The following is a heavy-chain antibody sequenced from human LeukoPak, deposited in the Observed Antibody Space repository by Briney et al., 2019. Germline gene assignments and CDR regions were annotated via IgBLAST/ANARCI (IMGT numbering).Heavy chain of an antibody. D-gene: IGHD3-3*01. Sequence: SVKVSCKASGGTFSNYAISWVRQAPGQGLEWMGGIIPLLGTRSYAQKFQDRVTITADESTNTAYMELSSLRSEDTAVYYCARDSVGDIIIHGIDIWGQGTMVTVSS. CDR3: ARDSVGDIIIHGIDI. J-gene: IGHJ3*02. V-gene: IGHV1-69*13. CDR1: GGTFSNYA. CDR2: IIPLLGTR.